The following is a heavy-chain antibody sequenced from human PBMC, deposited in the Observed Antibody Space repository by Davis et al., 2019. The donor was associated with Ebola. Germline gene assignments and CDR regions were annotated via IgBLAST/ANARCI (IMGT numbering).Heavy chain of an antibody. Sequence: MPGGSLRLSCAASGFTFSSYGMHWVRQPPGKGLEWIGEIYHSGSTNYNPSLKSRVTISVDKSKNQFSLKLSSVTAADTAVYYCARGGLLWFGELVGDYYYYGMDVWGQGTTVTVSS. J-gene: IGHJ6*02. CDR1: GFTFSSYG. D-gene: IGHD3-10*01. CDR3: ARGGLLWFGELVGDYYYYGMDV. V-gene: IGHV4-4*02. CDR2: IYHSGST.